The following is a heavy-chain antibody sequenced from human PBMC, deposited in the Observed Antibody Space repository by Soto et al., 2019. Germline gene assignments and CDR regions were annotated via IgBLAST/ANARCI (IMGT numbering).Heavy chain of an antibody. CDR3: TTAHPRGPDY. J-gene: IGHJ4*02. CDR1: GLTFSNAW. V-gene: IGHV3-15*01. CDR2: IKSITDGGTI. D-gene: IGHD5-12*01. Sequence: EVQLVESGGGLVKPGESLRLSCAASGLTFSNAWMNWVRQAPGKGLEWVGQIKSITDGGTIFYPAPVKGRFIISRDDSTNTLYLQMNSLKTEDTAVYYCTTAHPRGPDYWGQGTLVTVSS.